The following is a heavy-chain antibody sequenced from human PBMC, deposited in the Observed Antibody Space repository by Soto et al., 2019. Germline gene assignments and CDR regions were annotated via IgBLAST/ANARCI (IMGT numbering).Heavy chain of an antibody. CDR2: MYYSGST. CDR3: ARGSLSTVTAKAFDV. J-gene: IGHJ3*01. D-gene: IGHD2-21*02. V-gene: IGHV4-59*01. CDR1: GGSISDFY. Sequence: QVQLQESGPGLVKPSETLSLTCTVSGGSISDFYWSWIRQPPGKALEWIGYGYMYYSGSTYYNPSLEGRVSISVDPSSNQFSLRLSSVTAADTAVYFCARGSLSTVTAKAFDVWGPGAPVTVSS.